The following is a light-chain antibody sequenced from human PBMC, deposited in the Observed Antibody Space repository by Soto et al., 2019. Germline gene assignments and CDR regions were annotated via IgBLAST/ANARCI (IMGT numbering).Light chain of an antibody. V-gene: IGKV1-5*03. J-gene: IGKJ1*01. CDR1: QSIDSC. Sequence: GYRRSITCRASQSIDSCLAWYQQKPGQAPKLLIYKASTITTGVPSRFSGSGSGTDFTLTISRLQPDDFATYYCQHYNTYSEAFGQGTKVDIK. CDR3: QHYNTYSEA. CDR2: KAS.